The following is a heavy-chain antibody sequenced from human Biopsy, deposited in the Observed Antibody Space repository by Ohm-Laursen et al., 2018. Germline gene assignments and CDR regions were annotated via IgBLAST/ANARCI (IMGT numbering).Heavy chain of an antibody. J-gene: IGHJ4*02. D-gene: IGHD5-24*01. CDR3: ARHDGNGPFALDS. Sequence: LSLTCAVSGGSISSGSNYWAWIRQPPGKGLEGIGSVYHSGTTYYSPSLKSRVTISVTTSKNQLSLKVTLVTAADTAAYYCARHDGNGPFALDSWGQGTLVTVSS. CDR1: GGSISSGSNY. V-gene: IGHV4-39*01. CDR2: VYHSGTT.